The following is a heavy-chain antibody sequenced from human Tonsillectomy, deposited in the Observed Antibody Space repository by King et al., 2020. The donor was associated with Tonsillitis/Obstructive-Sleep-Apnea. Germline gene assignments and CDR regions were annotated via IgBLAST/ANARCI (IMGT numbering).Heavy chain of an antibody. Sequence: VQLVESGGGVVQPGRSLRLSCAASGFTFSSYAMHWVRQAPGKGLEWVAVISYDGSNKYYADSVKGRFTISRDNSKNTLYLQMNSLRVEDTAVYHCASIRFSEWLFQGYYMXVWXKGTTVTVSS. D-gene: IGHD3-3*01. J-gene: IGHJ6*03. CDR1: GFTFSSYA. CDR3: ASIRFSEWLFQGYYMXV. CDR2: ISYDGSNK. V-gene: IGHV3-30*01.